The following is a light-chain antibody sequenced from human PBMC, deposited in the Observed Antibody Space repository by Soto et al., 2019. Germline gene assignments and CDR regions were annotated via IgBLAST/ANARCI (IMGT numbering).Light chain of an antibody. Sequence: EILLTQFPATLSVSPGERVTLSCRASQGVARTLAWFQQKPGQSPRLLVYAESTRAAGIPARFSGSGSGTDFTLTISSLQYEDVAVYYCQQYKQWPLTFGGGTRVDIK. CDR3: QQYKQWPLT. V-gene: IGKV3D-15*01. CDR1: QGVART. CDR2: AES. J-gene: IGKJ4*01.